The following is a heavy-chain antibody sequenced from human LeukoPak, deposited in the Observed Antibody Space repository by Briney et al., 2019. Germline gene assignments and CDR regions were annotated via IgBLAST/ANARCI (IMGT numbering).Heavy chain of an antibody. J-gene: IGHJ3*01. CDR2: INPGNSSR. CDR3: ARAEITSDGYNSAFDV. Sequence: ASVKVSCKASGYTFTSYDIHWVRQAPGQGLEWMGIINPGNSSRHYAQQFQGRVTMTSDMSTSTVYMELGGPRSEDTAVYYCARAEITSDGYNSAFDVWGQGTMVTVSS. D-gene: IGHD5-24*01. CDR1: GYTFTSYD. V-gene: IGHV1-46*01.